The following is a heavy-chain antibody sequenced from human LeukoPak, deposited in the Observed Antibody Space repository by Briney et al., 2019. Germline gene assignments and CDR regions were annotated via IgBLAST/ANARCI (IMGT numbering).Heavy chain of an antibody. CDR1: GFTFDEYA. Sequence: GGSLRLSCAASGFTFDEYAMHWVRQAPGKGLEWVSVISWNSGRIDYADSVKGRFTISRDNAKNFLYLQMNSPRTEDTALYYCAKAAGSSVFENFQYWGQSTLVTVS. CDR3: AKAAGSSVFENFQY. V-gene: IGHV3-9*01. J-gene: IGHJ1*01. D-gene: IGHD6-13*01. CDR2: ISWNSGRI.